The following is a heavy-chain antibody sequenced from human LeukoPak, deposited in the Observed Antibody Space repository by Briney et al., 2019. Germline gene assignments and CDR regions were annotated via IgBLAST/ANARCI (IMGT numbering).Heavy chain of an antibody. Sequence: SGTLSLTCAVSGGSISSSNWWSWVRQPPGKGLEWIGEIYHSGSTNYNPSLKSRVTISVDKSKNQFSLKLSSVTAADTAVYYCALRRGYCSSTSCYHFDYWGQGTLVTVSS. D-gene: IGHD2-2*01. V-gene: IGHV4-4*02. CDR1: GGSISSSNW. CDR3: ALRRGYCSSTSCYHFDY. J-gene: IGHJ4*02. CDR2: IYHSGST.